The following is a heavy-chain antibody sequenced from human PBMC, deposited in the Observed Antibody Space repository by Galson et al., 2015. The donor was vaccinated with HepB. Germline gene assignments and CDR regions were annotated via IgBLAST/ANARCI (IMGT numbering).Heavy chain of an antibody. J-gene: IGHJ4*02. Sequence: SLRLSCAASGFTVSSNYMSWVRQAPGKGLEWVSVIYSGGSTYYADSVKGRFTISRDNSKNTLYLQMNSLRAEDTAVYYCARVIEGTVNDYWGQGTLVTVSS. V-gene: IGHV3-66*01. CDR2: IYSGGST. D-gene: IGHD4-17*01. CDR1: GFTVSSNY. CDR3: ARVIEGTVNDY.